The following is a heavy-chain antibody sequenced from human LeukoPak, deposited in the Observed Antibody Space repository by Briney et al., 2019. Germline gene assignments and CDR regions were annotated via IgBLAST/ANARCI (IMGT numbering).Heavy chain of an antibody. D-gene: IGHD3-10*01. J-gene: IGHJ4*02. CDR1: GFTFSSYW. CDR2: IKQDGSQK. Sequence: PGGSLRLSCAASGFTFSSYWMSWVRQAPGKGLEWVANIKQDGSQKSYVDSVKGRFTISRDNTKNSLYLQMNSLRAEDTAVYYCARDPTYGSGSPAGGQGTLVAVSS. CDR3: ARDPTYGSGSPA. V-gene: IGHV3-7*04.